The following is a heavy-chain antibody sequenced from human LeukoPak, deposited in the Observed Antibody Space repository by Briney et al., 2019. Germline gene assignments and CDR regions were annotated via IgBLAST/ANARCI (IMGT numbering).Heavy chain of an antibody. D-gene: IGHD2-2*01. CDR1: GFTFSSYA. CDR3: ARGGFHCSSTSCYGSYYYYYMDV. J-gene: IGHJ6*03. V-gene: IGHV3-23*01. Sequence: QPGGSLRLSCAASGFTFSSYAMSWVRQAPGKGLEWVSAISGSGGSTYYADSVKGRFTISRDNSKNTLDLQMNSLRAEDTAVYYCARGGFHCSSTSCYGSYYYYYMDVWGKGTTLTVSS. CDR2: ISGSGGST.